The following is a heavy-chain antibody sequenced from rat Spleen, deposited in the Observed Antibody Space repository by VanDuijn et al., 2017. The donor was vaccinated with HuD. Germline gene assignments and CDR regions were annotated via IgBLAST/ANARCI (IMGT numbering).Heavy chain of an antibody. CDR3: ARAPGNGYVMDA. D-gene: IGHD5-1*01. Sequence: QVQLMESGPGLVQPSETLSLTCTVSGFSLTSYSVHWVRQPPGKGLEWMGVMWRGGSTEYNSALKSRLSISRDTSKNHIFLKMNSLQSEDTAPYRCARAPGNGYVMDAWGQGASVTVSS. CDR1: GFSLTSYS. CDR2: MWRGGST. V-gene: IGHV2-45*01. J-gene: IGHJ4*01.